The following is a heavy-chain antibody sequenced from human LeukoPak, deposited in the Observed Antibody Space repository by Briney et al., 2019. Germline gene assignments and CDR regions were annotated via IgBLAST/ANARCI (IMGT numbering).Heavy chain of an antibody. CDR1: GYTFTSYG. V-gene: IGHV1-18*01. CDR2: ISAYNGNT. CDR3: ARAVGIAAADDAFDI. J-gene: IGHJ3*02. Sequence: ASVKVSCKASGYTFTSYGISWVRQAPGQGLEWTGWISAYNGNTNYAQKLQGRVTMTTDTSTGTAYMELRSLRSDDTAVYYCARAVGIAAADDAFDIWGQGTMVTVSS. D-gene: IGHD6-13*01.